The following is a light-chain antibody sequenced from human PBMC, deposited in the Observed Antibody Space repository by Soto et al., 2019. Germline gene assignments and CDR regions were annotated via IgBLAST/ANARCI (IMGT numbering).Light chain of an antibody. CDR3: SSYAGSNNLV. J-gene: IGLJ2*01. V-gene: IGLV2-8*01. Sequence: QSALTQPRSVSGSLGQSVTMSCTGTSSDVGDYNYVSWYQQHPGKAPKLMIHEVTKRPSGVPDRFSGSKSGNTASLTVSGLQGEDEADYYCSSYAGSNNLVFGGGTKLTVL. CDR1: SSDVGDYNY. CDR2: EVT.